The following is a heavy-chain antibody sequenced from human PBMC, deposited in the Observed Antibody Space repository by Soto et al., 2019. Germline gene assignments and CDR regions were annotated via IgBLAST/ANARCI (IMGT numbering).Heavy chain of an antibody. CDR3: ARSPRGGERAFVY. V-gene: IGHV2-70*04. J-gene: IGHJ4*02. Sequence: SDHTLVNPTHTLTVTCTFAGFSLSTSGMRVSWIRQPPGKALEWLARIDWDDDKFYSTSLKTRLTISKDTSKNQVVLTMTNMDPVDTSTYYCARSPRGGERAFVYWGQGTLLTVST. CDR1: GFSLSTSGMR. D-gene: IGHD2-21*01. CDR2: IDWDDDK.